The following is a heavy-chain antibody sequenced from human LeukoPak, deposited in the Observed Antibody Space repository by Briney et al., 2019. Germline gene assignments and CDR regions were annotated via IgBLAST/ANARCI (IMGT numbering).Heavy chain of an antibody. CDR3: TNSGGFGEFPFDY. V-gene: IGHV4-39*07. Sequence: PSETLSLTCTVSGGSISSTNYYWGWIRQPPGKGLEWIGSISYSGDTYYSPSLKSRVTISIDTSKNQFSLKLSSVTAADTAVYYCTNSGGFGEFPFDYWGQGTLVTGSS. D-gene: IGHD3-10*01. J-gene: IGHJ4*02. CDR2: ISYSGDT. CDR1: GGSISSTNYY.